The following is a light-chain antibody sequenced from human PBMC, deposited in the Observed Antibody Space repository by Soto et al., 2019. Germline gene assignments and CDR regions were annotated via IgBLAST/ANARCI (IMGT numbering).Light chain of an antibody. CDR3: QQSYTTPLT. CDR2: AAS. J-gene: IGKJ4*01. V-gene: IGKV1-39*01. CDR1: QSISNY. Sequence: DIQMTQSPSSLFASVGDRVTITCRASQSISNYLNWYQQKPGKATNLLIYAASSLQSGVPSRFSGSGSGTDFTLTVSSLQPEDFATYYCQQSYTTPLTFGGGTKVEIK.